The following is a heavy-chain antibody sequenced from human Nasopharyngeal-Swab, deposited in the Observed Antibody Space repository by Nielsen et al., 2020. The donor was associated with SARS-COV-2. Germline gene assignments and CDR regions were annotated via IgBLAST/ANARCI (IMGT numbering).Heavy chain of an antibody. V-gene: IGHV3-73*01. CDR3: TTDFYFDY. CDR1: GFIFSGSA. J-gene: IGHJ4*02. CDR2: IGDKDHNYAT. Sequence: GGSLRLSCAASGFIFSGSAMHWVRQASGKGLEWVGRIGDKDHNYATTYGAPVKGRFTIPRDDSKNTAFLQMDSLKTEDTALYYCTTDFYFDYWGQGTLVTVSS.